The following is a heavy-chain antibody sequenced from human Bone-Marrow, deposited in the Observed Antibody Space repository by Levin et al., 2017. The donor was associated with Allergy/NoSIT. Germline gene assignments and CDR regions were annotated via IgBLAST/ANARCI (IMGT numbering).Heavy chain of an antibody. Sequence: GGSLRLSCAASGFTFDDYAMPWVRQAPGKGLEWVSGISCNSGSIGYADSVKGRFTISRDNAKNSMYLQMNSLRAEDTALYYCARGISQVVVITLGDACDIWGQGTMVTVS. J-gene: IGHJ3*02. CDR2: ISCNSGSI. V-gene: IGHV3-9*01. CDR3: ARGISQVVVITLGDACDI. CDR1: GFTFDDYA. D-gene: IGHD3-22*01.